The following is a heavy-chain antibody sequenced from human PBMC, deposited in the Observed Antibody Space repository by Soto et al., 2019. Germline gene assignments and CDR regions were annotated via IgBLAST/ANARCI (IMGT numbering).Heavy chain of an antibody. J-gene: IGHJ4*02. CDR3: ASGYYSALDY. Sequence: PGGSLRLSCAASGFTFSSYWMAWVRQAPGQGLEWVANIVQDGSEKNFVDSVKGRFTISRDNAKDSLYLQMNSLRAEDTAVYYCASGYYSALDYWGQRTLDTGSS. D-gene: IGHD2-15*01. CDR2: IVQDGSEK. V-gene: IGHV3-7*01. CDR1: GFTFSSYW.